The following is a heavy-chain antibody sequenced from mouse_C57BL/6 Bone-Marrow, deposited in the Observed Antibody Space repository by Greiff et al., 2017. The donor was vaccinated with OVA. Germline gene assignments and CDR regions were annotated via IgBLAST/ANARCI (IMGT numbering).Heavy chain of an antibody. Sequence: DVQLQESGPELVKPGDSVKISCKASGYSFTGYFMNWVMQSHGKSLEWIGRINPYNGDTFYNQKFKGKATLTVDKSSSTAHMELRSLTSEDSAVYYCARYDYGSSYVEAYWGQGTLVTVSA. CDR2: INPYNGDT. CDR3: ARYDYGSSYVEAY. CDR1: GYSFTGYF. J-gene: IGHJ3*01. D-gene: IGHD1-1*01. V-gene: IGHV1-20*01.